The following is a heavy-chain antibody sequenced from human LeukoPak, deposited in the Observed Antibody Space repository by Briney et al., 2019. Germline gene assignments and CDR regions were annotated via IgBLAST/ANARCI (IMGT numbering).Heavy chain of an antibody. V-gene: IGHV3-23*01. CDR2: ISGSDVST. Sequence: PGGTLRLSCAASGFTFSSYGMSWVRQAPGKGLEWVSAISGSDVSTYYADSMKGRFTISRDNSKNTLYLQMNSLRAEDTAVYYCARELGEAGANAFDIWGQGTMVTVSS. J-gene: IGHJ3*02. CDR3: ARELGEAGANAFDI. CDR1: GFTFSSYG. D-gene: IGHD1-26*01.